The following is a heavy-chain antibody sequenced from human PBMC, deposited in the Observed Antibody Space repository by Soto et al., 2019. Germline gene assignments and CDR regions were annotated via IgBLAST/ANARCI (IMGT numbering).Heavy chain of an antibody. CDR1: GGTFSTHA. D-gene: IGHD2-21*01. J-gene: IGHJ6*02. V-gene: IGHV1-69*01. CDR2: IIPMYGSR. CDR3: ARDPSVDYSVRTGYYGLDV. Sequence: QVQLVQSGAEVKKPGSSVRVSCKASGGTFSTHAISWVRQAPGRGPEWIGGIIPMYGSRKYAPNFQGMVTMIADASANTASMELSSLRSEDTAVYYCARDPSVDYSVRTGYYGLDVWGQGTTVTVSS.